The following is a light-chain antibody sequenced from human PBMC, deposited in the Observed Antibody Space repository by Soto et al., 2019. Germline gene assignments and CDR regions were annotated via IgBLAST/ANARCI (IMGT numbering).Light chain of an antibody. J-gene: IGKJ4*01. Sequence: EIVLTQSPATLSLSPGERATLSCRASQXVSXYLAWYQQKPGQAPRLLIYDASNRATGIPARFSGSGSGTDFTLTISSLEPEDFAVYYCQQRSNWPLTFGGGTKVEIK. CDR2: DAS. V-gene: IGKV3-11*01. CDR3: QQRSNWPLT. CDR1: QXVSXY.